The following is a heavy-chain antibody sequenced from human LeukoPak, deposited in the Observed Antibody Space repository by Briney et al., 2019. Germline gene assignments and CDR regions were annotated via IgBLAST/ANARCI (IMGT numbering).Heavy chain of an antibody. J-gene: IGHJ6*03. D-gene: IGHD3-22*01. CDR2: TYTSGST. Sequence: PSETLSLTCTVSGGSISSYYWSWIRQPAGKGLEWIGRTYTSGSTNYNPSLKSRVTMSVDTSKNQFSLKLSSVTAADTAVYYCARDTTYYYDSSGDPYYYYYMDVWGKGTTVTISS. CDR3: ARDTTYYYDSSGDPYYYYYMDV. V-gene: IGHV4-4*07. CDR1: GGSISSYY.